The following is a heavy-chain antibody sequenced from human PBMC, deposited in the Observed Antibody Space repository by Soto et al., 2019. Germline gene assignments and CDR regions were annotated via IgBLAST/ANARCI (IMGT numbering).Heavy chain of an antibody. CDR2: INPNSGGT. V-gene: IGHV1-2*04. Sequence: ASVKVSCKASGYTFTGYYMHWVRQAPGQGLEWMGWINPNSGGTNYAQKFQGWVTMTRDTSISTAYMELSRLRSDDTAVYYCARDINGSIAAAGHDNWFDPWGQGTLVTVSS. D-gene: IGHD6-13*01. J-gene: IGHJ5*02. CDR3: ARDINGSIAAAGHDNWFDP. CDR1: GYTFTGYY.